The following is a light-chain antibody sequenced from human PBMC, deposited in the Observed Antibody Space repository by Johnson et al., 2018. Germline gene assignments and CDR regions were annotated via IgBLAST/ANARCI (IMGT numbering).Light chain of an antibody. Sequence: QSVLTQPPSVSAAPGQKVTISCSGSSSNIGNNYVSWYQQLPGTAPKLLIYENNKRPSGIPDRFSGSTSGTSATLGITGLQTGAEADYYCGTWDSSLRAGNVFGTGTKVTVL. V-gene: IGLV1-51*02. CDR1: SSNIGNNY. J-gene: IGLJ1*01. CDR2: ENN. CDR3: GTWDSSLRAGNV.